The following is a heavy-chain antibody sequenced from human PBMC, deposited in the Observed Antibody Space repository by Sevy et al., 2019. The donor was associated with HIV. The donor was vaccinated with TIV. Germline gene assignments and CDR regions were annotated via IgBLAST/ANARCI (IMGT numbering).Heavy chain of an antibody. CDR3: AKRYCSTITCYDDDFWNPYYFYGLDV. D-gene: IGHD2-2*01. CDR1: GFIFSNYP. V-gene: IGHV3-23*01. CDR2: ISAGGTTT. J-gene: IGHJ6*02. Sequence: GGSLRLSCAASGFIFSNYPMSWVRHSPGKGLEWVSDISAGGTTTYYADSVGGRFTISSDNSKKTGSLQRNSLGAEDTAIYYCAKRYCSTITCYDDDFWNPYYFYGLDVWGQGISVTVSS.